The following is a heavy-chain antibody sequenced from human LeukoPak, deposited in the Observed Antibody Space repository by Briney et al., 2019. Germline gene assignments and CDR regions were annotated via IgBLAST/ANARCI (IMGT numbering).Heavy chain of an antibody. CDR2: IYYSGST. CDR3: ARHELTRGVTNWFDP. CDR1: GFTFSSYA. J-gene: IGHJ5*02. D-gene: IGHD3-10*01. V-gene: IGHV4-39*01. Sequence: GSLRLSCAASGFTFSSYAMSWVRQAPGKGLEWIGSIYYSGSTYYNPSLKSRVTISVDTSKNQFSLKLSSVTAADTAVYYCARHELTRGVTNWFDPWGRGTLVTVSS.